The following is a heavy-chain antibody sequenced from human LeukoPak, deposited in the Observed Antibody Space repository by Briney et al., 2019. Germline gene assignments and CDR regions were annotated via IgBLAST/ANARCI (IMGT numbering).Heavy chain of an antibody. D-gene: IGHD4-11*01. CDR1: GFTFSHFG. CDR2: IWSDATNQ. CDR3: AEDAQRGFDYSNSLEH. Sequence: PGTSLRLSCEASGFTFSHFGMHWVRQAPGKGLEWVAVIWSDATNQYYGDSVKGRFTISRDNFKKTVSPQMDSLRAEDTAVYYCAEDAQRGFDYSNSLEHWGQGSLVTVSS. V-gene: IGHV3-33*06. J-gene: IGHJ4*02.